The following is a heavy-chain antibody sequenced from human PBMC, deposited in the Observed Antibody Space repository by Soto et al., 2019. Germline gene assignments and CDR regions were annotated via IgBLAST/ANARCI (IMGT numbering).Heavy chain of an antibody. CDR3: ARVWVAARPGVRWFDP. J-gene: IGHJ5*02. V-gene: IGHV4-30-4*01. CDR2: IYYSGST. Sequence: QVQLQESGPGLVKPSQTLSLTCTVSGGSISSGDYYWSWIRQPPGKGLEWIGYIYYSGSTYYNPSLKSRVTISVDTSKNQFSLKLSSVTAADTAVYYCARVWVAARPGVRWFDPWGQGTLVTVSS. CDR1: GGSISSGDYY. D-gene: IGHD6-6*01.